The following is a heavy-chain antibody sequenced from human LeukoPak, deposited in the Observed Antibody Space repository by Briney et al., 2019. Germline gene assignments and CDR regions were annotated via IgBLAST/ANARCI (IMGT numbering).Heavy chain of an antibody. J-gene: IGHJ4*02. CDR3: AKELYISPDTVGFDD. D-gene: IGHD4-23*01. CDR1: GFTFSSNA. Sequence: GGSLRLSCAASGFTFSSNAMSWVRQAPGRGLEWVSAISGRADRTYYAESVKGRFTISKDNSKNTLYLQMDSLRAEDTAVYFCAKELYISPDTVGFDDWGQGTLVTVSS. V-gene: IGHV3-23*01. CDR2: ISGRADRT.